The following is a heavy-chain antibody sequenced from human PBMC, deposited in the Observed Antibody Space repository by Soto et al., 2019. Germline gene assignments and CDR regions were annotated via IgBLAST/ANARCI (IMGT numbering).Heavy chain of an antibody. Sequence: GASVKVSCKASGGTFSSYAISWVRQAPGQGLEWMGGIIPIFGTANYAQKFQGRVTITADESTSTAYMELSSLRSEDTAVYYCARGRGYNWNLLYYYYGMDVWGQGTTVTV. CDR3: ARGRGYNWNLLYYYYGMDV. CDR1: GGTFSSYA. V-gene: IGHV1-69*13. CDR2: IIPIFGTA. D-gene: IGHD1-20*01. J-gene: IGHJ6*02.